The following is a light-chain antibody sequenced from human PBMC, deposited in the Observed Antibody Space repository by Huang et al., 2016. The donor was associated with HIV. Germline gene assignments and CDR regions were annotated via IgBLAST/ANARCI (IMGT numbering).Light chain of an antibody. CDR2: DAS. Sequence: EIVLTQSPATLSFFPGQRVSLSCRASQNINTHLAWYQQRPGQPPRLLIYDASSRVPGVAARFSGSGSGTDFTLTISSLESEDFATYYCQQRVNGLTFGGGTKVEIK. CDR1: QNINTH. V-gene: IGKV3-11*01. CDR3: QQRVNGLT. J-gene: IGKJ4*01.